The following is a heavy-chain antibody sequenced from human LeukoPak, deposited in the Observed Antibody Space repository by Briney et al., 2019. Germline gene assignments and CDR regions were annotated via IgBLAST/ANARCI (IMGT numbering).Heavy chain of an antibody. CDR1: GFTFSSYW. V-gene: IGHV3-7*05. CDR2: INQDGSEK. CDR3: ARDFYGPYYYYGMDV. J-gene: IGHJ6*02. Sequence: GGSLRLSCAAPGFTFSSYWMSWVRQAPGKGLEWVANINQDGSEKYHVDSVKGRFTISRDNAKNSLSLQMNSLRAEDTAVYYCARDFYGPYYYYGMDVWGQGTTVTVSS. D-gene: IGHD2/OR15-2a*01.